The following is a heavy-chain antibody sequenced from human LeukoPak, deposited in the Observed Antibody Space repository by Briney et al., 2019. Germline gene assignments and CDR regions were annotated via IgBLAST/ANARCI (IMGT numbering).Heavy chain of an antibody. Sequence: PGGSLRLSCAASGFTFSSYGMHWVRKAPGKGLGWVAFIRYDRSNKYYADPVKGRLTTSTENSKNTLYLQMMSFRTEATAADYCAKDSSRHGYSSSWCYFGYFDYWGQGTLVSVSS. D-gene: IGHD6-13*01. CDR3: AKDSSRHGYSSSWCYFGYFDY. V-gene: IGHV3-30*02. J-gene: IGHJ4*02. CDR1: GFTFSSYG. CDR2: IRYDRSNK.